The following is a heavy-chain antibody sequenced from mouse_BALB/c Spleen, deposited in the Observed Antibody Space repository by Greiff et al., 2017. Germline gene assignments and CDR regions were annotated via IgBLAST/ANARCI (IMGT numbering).Heavy chain of an antibody. CDR2: INPSTGYT. Sequence: VKLVESGAELAKPGASVKMSCKASGYTFTSYWMHWVKQRPGQGLEWIGYINPSTGYTEYNQKFKDKATLTADKSSSTAYMQLSSLTSEDSAVYYCARSTMITRGFAYWGQGTLVTVSA. D-gene: IGHD2-4*01. CDR1: GYTFTSYW. J-gene: IGHJ3*01. V-gene: IGHV1-7*01. CDR3: ARSTMITRGFAY.